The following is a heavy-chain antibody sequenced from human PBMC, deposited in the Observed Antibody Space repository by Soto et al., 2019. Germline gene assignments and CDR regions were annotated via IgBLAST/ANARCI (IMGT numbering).Heavy chain of an antibody. J-gene: IGHJ6*02. V-gene: IGHV3-33*01. D-gene: IGHD6-13*01. Sequence: QVQLVESGGGVVQPGRSLRLSCAASGFNFSSYGMHWVRQAPGKGLEWVAVIWYDGSNKYYADSVKGRFTISRDNSKNTLCLQMSSPSAEDTAVYYCARDRKLQQLGHYYYGMVVWGQGTPVTVAS. CDR3: ARDRKLQQLGHYYYGMVV. CDR2: IWYDGSNK. CDR1: GFNFSSYG.